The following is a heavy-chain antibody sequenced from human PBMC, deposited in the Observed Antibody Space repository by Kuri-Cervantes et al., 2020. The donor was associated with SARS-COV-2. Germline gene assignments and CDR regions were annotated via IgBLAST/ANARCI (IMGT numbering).Heavy chain of an antibody. Sequence: ASVKVSCKASGYTSTSYGISWVRQAPGQGLEWMGWINPSSGGTNYAQKFQGRVTITADKSTSTAYMELSSLRSEDTAVYYCARDKGGYSSGSFDYWGQGTLVTVSS. CDR1: GYTSTSYG. CDR3: ARDKGGYSSGSFDY. V-gene: IGHV1-18*01. J-gene: IGHJ4*02. CDR2: INPSSGGT. D-gene: IGHD6-19*01.